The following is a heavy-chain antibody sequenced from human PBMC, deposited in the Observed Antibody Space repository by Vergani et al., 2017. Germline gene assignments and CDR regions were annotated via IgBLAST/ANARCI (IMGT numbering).Heavy chain of an antibody. Sequence: VQLVQSGAEVKKPGSSVKVSCKASGGTFSSYAISWVRQAPGKGLEWVSTISDSGGSTYYADSVKGRFTISRDNSKNTLYLQMNSLRAEDTAVYYCAKDFGDYGISHYYMDVWGKGTTVTVSS. D-gene: IGHD4-17*01. CDR3: AKDFGDYGISHYYMDV. CDR1: GGTFSSYA. V-gene: IGHV3-23*04. J-gene: IGHJ6*03. CDR2: ISDSGGST.